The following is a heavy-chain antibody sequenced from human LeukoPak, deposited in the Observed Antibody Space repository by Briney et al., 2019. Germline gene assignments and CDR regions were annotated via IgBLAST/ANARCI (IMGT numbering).Heavy chain of an antibody. CDR2: ISGSGGST. D-gene: IGHD3-10*01. CDR1: GFTFSSYA. Sequence: PGGSLRLSCAASGFTFSSYAMSWVRQAPGKGLEWVSAISGSGGSTYYADSVKGRFTISRDNSKNTLYLQMNSLRAEDTAVYYCAKAFTYGSGSYLDYWGQGTLVTVSS. CDR3: AKAFTYGSGSYLDY. V-gene: IGHV3-23*01. J-gene: IGHJ4*02.